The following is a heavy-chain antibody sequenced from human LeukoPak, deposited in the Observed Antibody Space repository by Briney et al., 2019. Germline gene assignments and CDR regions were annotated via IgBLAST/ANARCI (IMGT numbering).Heavy chain of an antibody. J-gene: IGHJ3*02. CDR3: AREEGTRADYGLSGQNAFDI. CDR2: IWYDGSNK. V-gene: IGHV3-33*01. Sequence: GGSLRLSCAASGSTFSSYGMHWVRQAPGKGLEWVAVIWYDGSNKYYADSVKGRFTISRDNSKNTLYLQMNSLRAEDTAVYYCAREEGTRADYGLSGQNAFDIWGQGTMVTVSS. CDR1: GSTFSSYG. D-gene: IGHD4-17*01.